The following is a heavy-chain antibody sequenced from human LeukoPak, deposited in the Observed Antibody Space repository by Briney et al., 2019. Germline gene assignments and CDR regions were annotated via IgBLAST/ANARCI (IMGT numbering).Heavy chain of an antibody. CDR3: ARRAMTERGHSYGLDY. CDR1: GFTFRTYS. J-gene: IGHJ4*02. V-gene: IGHV3-21*06. CDR2: ISSSSDYI. Sequence: PGGSLRLSCAASGFTFRTYSMNSVRQAPGKGLKWVSSISSSSDYIYYADSVKGRFAISRDNAKNSMYLQMNSLRAEDTAVYYCARRAMTERGHSYGLDYWGQGTLVTVSS. D-gene: IGHD5-18*01.